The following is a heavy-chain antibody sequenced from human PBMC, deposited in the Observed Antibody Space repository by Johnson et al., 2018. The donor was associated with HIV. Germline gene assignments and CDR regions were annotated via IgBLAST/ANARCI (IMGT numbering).Heavy chain of an antibody. D-gene: IGHD3-10*01. CDR1: GFTFSNYA. J-gene: IGHJ3*02. Sequence: QVQLVESGGGVVQPGRSLRLSCVGSGFTFSNYALHCVRQAPGKGLAWVAVISYDGSNKDYADSVKGRFTISRDNSKNTLYLQMNSLRAEDTAVYYCARGGPYDSGIIDAFDIWGQGTVVTVSP. V-gene: IGHV3-30-3*01. CDR2: ISYDGSNK. CDR3: ARGGPYDSGIIDAFDI.